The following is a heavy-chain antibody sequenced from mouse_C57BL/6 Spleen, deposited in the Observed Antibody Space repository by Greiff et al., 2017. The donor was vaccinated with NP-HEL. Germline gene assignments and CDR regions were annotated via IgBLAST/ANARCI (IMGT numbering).Heavy chain of an antibody. J-gene: IGHJ3*01. D-gene: IGHD1-1*01. V-gene: IGHV5-17*01. CDR2: ISSGSSTI. CDR1: GFTFSDYG. CDR3: ARDNYDGSSSFAY. Sequence: EVHLVESGGGLVKPGGSLKLSCAASGFTFSDYGMHWVRQAPEKGLEWVAYISSGSSTIYYADTVKGRFTISRDNAKNTLFLQMTSLRSEDTAMYYCARDNYDGSSSFAYWGQGTLVTVSA.